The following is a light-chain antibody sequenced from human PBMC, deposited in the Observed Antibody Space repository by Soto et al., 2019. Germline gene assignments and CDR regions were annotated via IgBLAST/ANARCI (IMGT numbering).Light chain of an antibody. J-gene: IGKJ2*02. CDR2: GAS. V-gene: IGKV3-15*01. CDR1: QSVSSN. CDR3: QQYNNWPSWT. Sequence: EIVMTQSPATLSVSPGERATLSCRASQSVSSNLAWYQQKPGQAPRLLIYGASTRATGIPARFSGSGSGTEFTLPISSLQSEDFAVYYCQQYNNWPSWTFGPGTKLEIK.